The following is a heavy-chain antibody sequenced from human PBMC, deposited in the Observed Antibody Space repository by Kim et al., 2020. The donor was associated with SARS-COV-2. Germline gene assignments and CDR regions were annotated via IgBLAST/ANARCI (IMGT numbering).Heavy chain of an antibody. D-gene: IGHD3-22*01. J-gene: IGHJ6*01. V-gene: IGHV3-33*05. CDR1: GFTFSSYG. Sequence: GGSLRLSCAASGFTFSSYGMHWVRQAPGKGLEWVAVISYDGSNKYYADSVKGRFTISRDNSKNTLYLQMNSLRAEDTAVYYCAREPYYYDSSGLNYYYYG. CDR3: AREPYYYDSSGLNYYYYG. CDR2: ISYDGSNK.